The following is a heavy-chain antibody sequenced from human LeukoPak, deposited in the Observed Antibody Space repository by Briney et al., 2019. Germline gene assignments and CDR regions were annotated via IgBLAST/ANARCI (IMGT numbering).Heavy chain of an antibody. CDR1: GASIISANYY. V-gene: IGHV4-39*01. D-gene: IGHD4-23*01. CDR3: ANSANYGGNSGYFVY. Sequence: SETLSLTCTVSGASIISANYYWNWIRQPPGKGLEWIGNIYYSGSTYYNPSLKSRVTISVDTSKNQFSLKLNSVTAADTAVYYCANSANYGGNSGYFVYWGQGTLVTVSS. J-gene: IGHJ4*02. CDR2: IYYSGST.